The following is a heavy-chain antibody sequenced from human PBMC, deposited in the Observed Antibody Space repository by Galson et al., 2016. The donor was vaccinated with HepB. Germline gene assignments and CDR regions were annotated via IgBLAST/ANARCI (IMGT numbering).Heavy chain of an antibody. CDR3: AKDMRAGDYAWRAFDI. D-gene: IGHD4-17*01. Sequence: SLRLSCAASGFTFNYYDMYWVRQAPGKGLEWVSGTSWNSGRIAYADSVKGRFTISRDNAKNSLFLEMNSLRAEDTALYYCAKDMRAGDYAWRAFDIWGQGTMVLVSS. J-gene: IGHJ3*02. CDR2: TSWNSGRI. CDR1: GFTFNYYD. V-gene: IGHV3-9*01.